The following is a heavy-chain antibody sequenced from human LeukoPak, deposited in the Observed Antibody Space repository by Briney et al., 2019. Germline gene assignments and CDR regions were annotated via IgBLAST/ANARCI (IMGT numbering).Heavy chain of an antibody. V-gene: IGHV3-48*04. J-gene: IGHJ6*02. CDR3: ARVAVIQLWLKGIYGMDV. CDR1: GFTFSNAW. CDR2: ISSSSSTI. D-gene: IGHD5-18*01. Sequence: GGSLRLSCAASGFTFSNAWMNWVRQAPGKGLEWVSYISSSSSTIYYADSVKGRFTISRDNAKNSLYLQMNSLRAEDTAVYYCARVAVIQLWLKGIYGMDVWGQGTTVTVSS.